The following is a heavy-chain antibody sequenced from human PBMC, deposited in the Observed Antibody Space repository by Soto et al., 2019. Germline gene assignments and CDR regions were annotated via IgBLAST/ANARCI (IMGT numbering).Heavy chain of an antibody. CDR2: IYYSGRT. V-gene: IGHV4-59*01. J-gene: IGHJ5*02. CDR3: ARHYSSSLKWFDP. D-gene: IGHD6-13*01. CDR1: GGSISSYY. Sequence: SETLSLTCTVSGGSISSYYWSWLRQPPGKGLEWIGYIYYSGRTHYNPSLKSRVTISVDTSKNQFSLQLSSVTAADTAVYYCARHYSSSLKWFDPWGQGTLVTVST.